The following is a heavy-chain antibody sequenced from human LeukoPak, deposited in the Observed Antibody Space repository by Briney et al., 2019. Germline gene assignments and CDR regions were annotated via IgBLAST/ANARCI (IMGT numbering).Heavy chain of an antibody. D-gene: IGHD5-18*01. Sequence: SETLSLTCAVYGGSFSGYYWSWIRQPPGKGLEWIGEINHSGSTNYDPSLKSRVTISVDTPKNQFSLKLSSVTAADTAVYYCARERGYSYGPFDYWGQGTLVTVSS. CDR1: GGSFSGYY. V-gene: IGHV4-34*01. J-gene: IGHJ4*02. CDR2: INHSGST. CDR3: ARERGYSYGPFDY.